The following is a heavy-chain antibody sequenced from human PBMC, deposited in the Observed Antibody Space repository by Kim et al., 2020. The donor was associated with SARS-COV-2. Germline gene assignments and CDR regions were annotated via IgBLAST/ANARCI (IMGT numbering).Heavy chain of an antibody. CDR3: ARVPIIYDSSGYYYAGFDY. Sequence: SETLSLTCTVSGGSISSGGYYWSWIRQHPGKGLEWIGYIYYSGSTYYNPSLKSRVTISVDTSKNQFSLKLSSVTAADTAVYYCARVPIIYDSSGYYYAGFDYWGQGTLVTVSS. V-gene: IGHV4-31*03. J-gene: IGHJ4*02. CDR1: GGSISSGGYY. CDR2: IYYSGST. D-gene: IGHD3-22*01.